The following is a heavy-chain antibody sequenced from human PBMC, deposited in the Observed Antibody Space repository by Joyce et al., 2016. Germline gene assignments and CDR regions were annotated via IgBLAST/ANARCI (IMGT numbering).Heavy chain of an antibody. CDR2: IKQDGSVK. J-gene: IGHJ4*02. CDR3: ARDAPANWNDYSDH. Sequence: EVQLVESGGGSVQPGGSLRLSCTASGFTFSRFWMTWVRQAPGKGLEWVANIKQDGSVKYYVDSVKGRFTISRDNSKNSLFLQMSSLRADDTAVYYCARDAPANWNDYSDHWGQGTLVTISS. CDR1: GFTFSRFW. D-gene: IGHD1-1*01. V-gene: IGHV3-7*03.